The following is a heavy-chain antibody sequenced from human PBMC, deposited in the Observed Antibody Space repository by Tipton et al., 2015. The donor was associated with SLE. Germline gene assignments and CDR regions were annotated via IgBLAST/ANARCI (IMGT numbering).Heavy chain of an antibody. J-gene: IGHJ3*02. Sequence: SLRLSCGASGFTFSRYSMNWVRQAPGKGLEWISYISSISSPWFYANSVKGRSTIPRDNAEKSLFLQMNSLRGDDTAVYYCVREGYDSSSGWRALDIGGQGTLVPVSS. CDR1: GFTFSRYS. CDR3: VREGYDSSSGWRALDI. V-gene: IGHV3-48*01. CDR2: ISSISSPW. D-gene: IGHD3-3*01.